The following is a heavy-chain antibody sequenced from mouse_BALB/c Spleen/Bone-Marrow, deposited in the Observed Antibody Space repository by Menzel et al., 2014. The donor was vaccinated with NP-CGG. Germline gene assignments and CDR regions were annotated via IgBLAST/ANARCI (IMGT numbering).Heavy chain of an antibody. Sequence: EVKVVESGTVLARPGASVKMSCKASGYSFTNYWLHWVKQRPGQGLEWIGAIYSGNSDTSYNQKFKGKAKLTAVTSASTAYMELSSLTNEDSAVYYCTRFGSSYDWYFYGWGAGTTVTVSS. D-gene: IGHD1-1*01. CDR2: IYSGNSDT. J-gene: IGHJ1*01. CDR1: GYSFTNYW. CDR3: TRFGSSYDWYFYG. V-gene: IGHV1-5*01.